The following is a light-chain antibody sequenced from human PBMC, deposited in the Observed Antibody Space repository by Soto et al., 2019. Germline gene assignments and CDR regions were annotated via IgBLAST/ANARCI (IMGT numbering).Light chain of an antibody. CDR3: QQYYSTPVT. V-gene: IGKV4-1*01. Sequence: DIVMTQSPDSLAVSLGERATIPCKSSQSVLYSSHNKNYLAWYQQQPGQHPKLLIYWASTRESGVPDRFSGSGSGTEFALTISSLQAEDVAVYYGQQYYSTPVTCGPGTKVDIK. J-gene: IGKJ3*01. CDR1: QSVLYSSHNKNY. CDR2: WAS.